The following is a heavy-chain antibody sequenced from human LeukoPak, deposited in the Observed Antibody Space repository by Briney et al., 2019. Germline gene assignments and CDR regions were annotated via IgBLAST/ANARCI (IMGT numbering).Heavy chain of an antibody. CDR2: ISINGENT. J-gene: IGHJ3*02. Sequence: GGSLRLSCAASGFTLSSYAMHWVRQAPGKGLEDVSAISINGENTYYTNSVKGRFTISRDNSKNTLYLQMGSLRTEDMAVYYCARAVAGTRGAFDIWGQGTIVTVSS. CDR3: ARAVAGTRGAFDI. V-gene: IGHV3-64*01. CDR1: GFTLSSYA. D-gene: IGHD6-19*01.